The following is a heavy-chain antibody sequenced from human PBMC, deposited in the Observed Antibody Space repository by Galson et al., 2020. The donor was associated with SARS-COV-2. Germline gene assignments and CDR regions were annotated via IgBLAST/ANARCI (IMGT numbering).Heavy chain of an antibody. V-gene: IGHV1-18*04. D-gene: IGHD3-10*01. J-gene: IGHJ4*02. CDR2: ISAYNGNT. Sequence: ASVKVSCKASGYTFTSYGISWVRQAPGQGLEWMGWISAYNGNTNYAQKLQGRVTMTTDTSTSTAYMELRSLRSDDTAVYYCARDLPLKYSYGGIAYADYWGQGTLVTVSS. CDR3: ARDLPLKYSYGGIAYADY. CDR1: GYTFTSYG.